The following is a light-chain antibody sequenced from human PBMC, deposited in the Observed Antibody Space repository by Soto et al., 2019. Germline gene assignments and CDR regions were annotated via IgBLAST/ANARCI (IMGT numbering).Light chain of an antibody. CDR1: QSISSY. V-gene: IGKV1-5*03. CDR3: QHYNSYSEA. CDR2: KAS. Sequence: IQMNQSPSSLSASVGDRVTITCRASQSISSYLNWYQQKPGKAPKLLIYKASTLKSGVPSRFSGSGSGTEITLTISSLQPDDFATYYCQHYNSYSEAFGQGPKVDI. J-gene: IGKJ1*01.